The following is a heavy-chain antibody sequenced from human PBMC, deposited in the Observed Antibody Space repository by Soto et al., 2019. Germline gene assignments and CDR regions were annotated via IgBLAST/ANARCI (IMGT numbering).Heavy chain of an antibody. Sequence: LSLTCTVSGGSISSYYWSWIRQPPGKGLEWIGYIYYSGSTNYNPSLKSRVTISVDTSKNQFSLKLSSVTAADTAVYYCARVGDTAMVMAYYYGMDVWGQGTTVTVS. CDR3: ARVGDTAMVMAYYYGMDV. V-gene: IGHV4-59*01. CDR2: IYYSGST. J-gene: IGHJ6*02. D-gene: IGHD5-18*01. CDR1: GGSISSYY.